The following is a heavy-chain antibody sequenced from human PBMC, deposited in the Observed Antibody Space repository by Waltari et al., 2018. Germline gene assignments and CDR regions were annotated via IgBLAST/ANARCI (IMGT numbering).Heavy chain of an antibody. D-gene: IGHD3-10*01. V-gene: IGHV4-39*07. J-gene: IGHJ6*02. CDR3: ARSHVVRGGYYYYYGMDV. CDR2: IYYSGSP. Sequence: QLQLQESGPGLVKPSETLSLTCTVSGGPISSSSYYWGWIRQPPGKGLEWIGSIYYSGSPYYNPSLKSRVTISVDTSKNQFSLKLSSVTAADTAVYYCARSHVVRGGYYYYYGMDVWGQGTTVTVSS. CDR1: GGPISSSSYY.